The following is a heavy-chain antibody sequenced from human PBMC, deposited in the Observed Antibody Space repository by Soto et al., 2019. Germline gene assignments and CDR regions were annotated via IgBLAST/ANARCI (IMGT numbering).Heavy chain of an antibody. V-gene: IGHV1-69*06. CDR3: ARDSETPARDF. Sequence: QVHLVQSGAEVRKPGSSVKVSCKAAGGSFITYAISWVRQAPGQGLEWMGGIIPVFGTPNYAQKFQGRVTITADKSTSTAYMEPSSLRFEDTAVSYCARDSETPARDFWGQGTLVTVSS. D-gene: IGHD2-15*01. CDR1: GGSFITYA. J-gene: IGHJ4*02. CDR2: IIPVFGTP.